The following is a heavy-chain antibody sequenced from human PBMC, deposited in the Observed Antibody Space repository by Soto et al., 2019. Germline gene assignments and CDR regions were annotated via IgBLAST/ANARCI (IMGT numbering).Heavy chain of an antibody. D-gene: IGHD2-15*01. Sequence: SETLSLTCSVSGDSISTVDYFWAWIRQPPGQALEYIGYIYKSTTTYYHPSFESRVAISRDTSKSQFSLNVTSVTAADTAVYFCARGRYCLTGRCFPNWFDSWGQGTLVTVSS. CDR3: ARGRYCLTGRCFPNWFDS. J-gene: IGHJ5*01. CDR1: GDSISTVDYF. V-gene: IGHV4-30-4*01. CDR2: IYKSTTT.